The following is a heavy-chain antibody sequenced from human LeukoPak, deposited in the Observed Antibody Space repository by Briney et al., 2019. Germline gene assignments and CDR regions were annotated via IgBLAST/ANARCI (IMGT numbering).Heavy chain of an antibody. Sequence: PGGSLRLSCAASGFTFSSCSMNWVRQAPGKGLEWVSSISSSSSYIYYADSVKGRFTISRDNAKNSLYLQMNSLRAEDTAVYYCARGRYSSLGFDIWGQGTMVTVSS. D-gene: IGHD6-13*01. CDR2: ISSSSSYI. CDR3: ARGRYSSLGFDI. V-gene: IGHV3-21*01. CDR1: GFTFSSCS. J-gene: IGHJ3*02.